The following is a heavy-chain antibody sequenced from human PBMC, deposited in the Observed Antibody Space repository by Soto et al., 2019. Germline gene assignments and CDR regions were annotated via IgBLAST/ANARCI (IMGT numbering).Heavy chain of an antibody. CDR1: GFTFSSYA. V-gene: IGHV3-23*01. CDR2: ISGSGAYT. J-gene: IGHJ4*02. Sequence: GGSLRLSCAASGFTFSSYAMTWVRQAPGKGLEWVSAISGSGAYTYYANSVKGRFTISRDNSKNTLYLQLNSLRAEDTAVYYCAKYGCSSTSCKCDDWGQGTRVTVSS. CDR3: AKYGCSSTSCKCDD. D-gene: IGHD2-2*01.